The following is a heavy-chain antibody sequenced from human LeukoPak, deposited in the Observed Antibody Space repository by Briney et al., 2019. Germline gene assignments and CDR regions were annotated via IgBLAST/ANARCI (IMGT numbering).Heavy chain of an antibody. Sequence: SETLSLTXAVYGGSFSGYYWSWIRQPPGKGLEWIGEINHSGNTNYNPSLKSRVTISVDTSKNQFSLKLSSVTAADTAVYYCARPRGYSGYEWFNWFDPWGQGTLVTVSS. D-gene: IGHD5-12*01. J-gene: IGHJ5*02. CDR3: ARPRGYSGYEWFNWFDP. V-gene: IGHV4-34*01. CDR1: GGSFSGYY. CDR2: INHSGNT.